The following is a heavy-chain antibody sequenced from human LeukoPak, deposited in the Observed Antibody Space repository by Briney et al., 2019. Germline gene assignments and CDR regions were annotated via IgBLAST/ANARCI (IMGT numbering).Heavy chain of an antibody. CDR3: TTDFGSGYHFDAFDI. D-gene: IGHD5-12*01. V-gene: IGHV3-15*01. CDR2: IKSKTDGGTT. CDR1: GFTFSNAW. J-gene: IGHJ3*02. Sequence: GGSLRLSCAASGFTFSNAWMSWVRQAPGKGLEWVGRIKSKTDGGTTEYAAPVTGRFTISRDDSKNTLYLQMNSLKTEDTAVYYCTTDFGSGYHFDAFDIWGQGTMVTVSS.